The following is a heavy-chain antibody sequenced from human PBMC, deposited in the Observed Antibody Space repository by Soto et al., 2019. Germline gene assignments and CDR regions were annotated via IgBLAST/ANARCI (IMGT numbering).Heavy chain of an antibody. CDR1: GFTFSGSA. D-gene: IGHD2-15*01. V-gene: IGHV3-73*01. J-gene: IGHJ6*02. Sequence: EVQLVESGGGLVQPGGSLKLSCAASGFTFSGSAMHWVRQASGKGLEWVGRIRSKANRYATAYAASVKGRFTISRDDSKNTAYLQMNSMKTEDTAVYYCTRHGGYCSGGSCPDVDVWGQGTTVTVSS. CDR2: IRSKANRYAT. CDR3: TRHGGYCSGGSCPDVDV.